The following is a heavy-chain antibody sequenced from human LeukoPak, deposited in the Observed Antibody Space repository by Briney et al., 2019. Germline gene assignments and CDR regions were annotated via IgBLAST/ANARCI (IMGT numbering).Heavy chain of an antibody. CDR1: GFPFSDFS. CDR2: TNSGGTST. J-gene: IGHJ4*02. CDR3: AKQSYARSLGE. V-gene: IGHV3-23*01. Sequence: GGSLRLSYATSGFPFSDFSMSWVRQAPGKGLEWISTTNSGGTSTYYAESVKGRFTISRDNSKNTLYLQMSSLRVEDTAVYYCAKQSYARSLGEGGPGTLVSVSS. D-gene: IGHD2-8*01.